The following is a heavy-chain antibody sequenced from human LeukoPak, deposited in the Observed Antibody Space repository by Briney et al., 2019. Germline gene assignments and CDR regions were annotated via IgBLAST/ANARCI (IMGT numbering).Heavy chain of an antibody. J-gene: IGHJ4*02. V-gene: IGHV1-69*05. CDR1: GGTFSSYA. CDR3: AREAPNYYGSGSPRSDY. Sequence: ASVKLSCNASGGTFSSYAISWVRQSPPLGLQWMGRIIPIFGPANYAQQFQGRVRITTDESTSTAYLGMSSLRSEDTAVYYYAREAPNYYGSGSPRSDYWGQGTLVTVSS. CDR2: IIPIFGPA. D-gene: IGHD3-10*01.